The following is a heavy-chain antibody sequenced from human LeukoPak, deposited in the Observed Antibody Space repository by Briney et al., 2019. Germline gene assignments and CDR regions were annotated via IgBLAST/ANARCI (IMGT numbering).Heavy chain of an antibody. CDR3: ARDFVGLESYGMDV. D-gene: IGHD3-3*01. Sequence: SETLSLTCSVSGGSISSYYWNWIRQPPGKGLEWVGYIHYSGSTNYNPSLNSRVTISIDMSQSQFSLNLTSVTAADTAVYYCARDFVGLESYGMDVWGQGTTVTVSS. CDR2: IHYSGST. J-gene: IGHJ6*02. V-gene: IGHV4-59*01. CDR1: GGSISSYY.